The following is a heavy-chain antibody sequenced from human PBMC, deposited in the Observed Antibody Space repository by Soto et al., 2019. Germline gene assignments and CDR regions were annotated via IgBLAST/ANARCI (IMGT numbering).Heavy chain of an antibody. Sequence: QLQLQESGPGLVKPSETLSLTCAVPGGSISSRNYYWGWIRQPPGKGLEWIGSIYYSGSTYYNPSLRSRVTMSVDTSKNQFSLKLTSVTAADTAVYYCARRDGTGWYYFDYWGQGTLVTVSS. CDR1: GGSISSRNYY. J-gene: IGHJ4*02. V-gene: IGHV4-39*01. CDR3: ARRDGTGWYYFDY. CDR2: IYYSGST. D-gene: IGHD6-19*01.